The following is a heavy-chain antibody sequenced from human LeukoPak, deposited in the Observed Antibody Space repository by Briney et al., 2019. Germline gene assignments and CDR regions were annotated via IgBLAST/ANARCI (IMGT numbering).Heavy chain of an antibody. CDR3: ARDPLYYNSGPNAFDI. V-gene: IGHV3-33*01. CDR2: IWYDGSNK. Sequence: GGSLRLSCAASGFTFSSYGMHWVRQAPGKGLEWVAVIWYDGSNKYYADSVKGRFTISRDNSKNTLYLQMNSLRAEDTAVYYCARDPLYYNSGPNAFDIWGQGIMVTVSS. CDR1: GFTFSSYG. D-gene: IGHD2-8*01. J-gene: IGHJ3*02.